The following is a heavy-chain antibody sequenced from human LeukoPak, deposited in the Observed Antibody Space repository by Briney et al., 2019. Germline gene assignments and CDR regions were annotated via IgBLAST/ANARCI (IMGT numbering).Heavy chain of an antibody. V-gene: IGHV1-2*02. D-gene: IGHD6-13*01. CDR3: ARDGGAAAGTTNWVDP. J-gene: IGHJ5*02. CDR1: GYTFTGYY. CDR2: INPNSGGT. Sequence: ASVKVSCKASGYTFTGYYMHWVRQAPGQGLEWMGWINPNSGGTNYAQKFQGRVTMTRDTSISTAYMELSRLRSDDTAVYYCARDGGAAAGTTNWVDPWGQGTLVTVSS.